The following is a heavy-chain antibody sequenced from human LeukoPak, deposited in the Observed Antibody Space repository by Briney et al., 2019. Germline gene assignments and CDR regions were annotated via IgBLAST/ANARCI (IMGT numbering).Heavy chain of an antibody. Sequence: GGSLRLSCAASGFTFSSYAMSWVRQAPGKGLEWVSAISGSGGSTYYADSVKGRFTISRDNSKNTLYLQMNSLRAEDTAVYYCAKDQFRYFDRARAVDVLGKGTTVTISS. CDR3: AKDQFRYFDRARAVDV. V-gene: IGHV3-23*01. CDR1: GFTFSSYA. CDR2: ISGSGGST. J-gene: IGHJ6*04. D-gene: IGHD3-9*01.